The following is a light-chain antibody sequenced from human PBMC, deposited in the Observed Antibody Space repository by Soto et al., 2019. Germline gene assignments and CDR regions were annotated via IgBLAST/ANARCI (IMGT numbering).Light chain of an antibody. J-gene: IGLJ1*01. CDR1: SSDVGGYNY. Sequence: QSVLTQPPSASGSPGQSVTISCAGTSSDVGGYNYVSWFQQHPGKAPKLIIHEVNQRPSGVPDRFSGSKSGNTASLTVSGLQAEDEGTYYCSSHGGCNNVVFGSGTKVTVL. CDR2: EVN. CDR3: SSHGGCNNVV. V-gene: IGLV2-8*01.